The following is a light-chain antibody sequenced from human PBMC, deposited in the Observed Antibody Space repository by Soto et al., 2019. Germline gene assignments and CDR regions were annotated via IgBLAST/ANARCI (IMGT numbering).Light chain of an antibody. CDR1: SSNIGAGYD. CDR2: DNN. Sequence: QPVLTQPPSVSGAPGQRVTISCTGSSSNIGAGYDVHWYQQLPGTAPKLLIYDNNNRPSGVPDRFSGSKSGTSASLAITGLQAEDEADYFCQSYDSSLSYVFGVGTKLTVL. CDR3: QSYDSSLSYV. J-gene: IGLJ1*01. V-gene: IGLV1-40*01.